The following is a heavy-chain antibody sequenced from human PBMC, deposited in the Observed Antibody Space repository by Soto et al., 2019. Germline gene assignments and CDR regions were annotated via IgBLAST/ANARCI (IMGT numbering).Heavy chain of an antibody. V-gene: IGHV1-18*01. CDR2: ISAYNGNT. D-gene: IGHD3-3*01. J-gene: IGHJ5*02. Sequence: QVQLVQSGAEVKKPGASVKVSCKASGYTFTSYGITWVRQAPGQGLEWMGGISAYNGNTNYAQKLQGRVTMTTDTAKSTAYMRLSSLRSDDTAVYYCARSSLTIFGVVGDRGWFDPWGQGTLVTDSS. CDR1: GYTFTSYG. CDR3: ARSSLTIFGVVGDRGWFDP.